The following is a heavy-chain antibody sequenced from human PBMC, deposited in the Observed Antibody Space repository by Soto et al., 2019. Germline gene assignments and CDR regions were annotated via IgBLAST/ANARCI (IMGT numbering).Heavy chain of an antibody. J-gene: IGHJ5*02. CDR3: ARVADYGGNGRTP. CDR2: ISGGGGST. D-gene: IGHD4-17*01. CDR1: GFTFSTYA. V-gene: IGHV3-23*01. Sequence: PGGSLRLSCAASGFTFSTYAMNWVRQAPGKGLEWVSAISGGGGSTYYADSVKGRFTISRDNSKNTLYLQMNSLRAEDTAVYYCARVADYGGNGRTPWGQGTLVTVSS.